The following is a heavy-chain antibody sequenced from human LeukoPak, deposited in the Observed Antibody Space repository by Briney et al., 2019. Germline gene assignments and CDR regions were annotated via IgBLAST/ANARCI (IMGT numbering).Heavy chain of an antibody. V-gene: IGHV3-23*01. D-gene: IGHD3-22*01. J-gene: IGHJ4*02. CDR1: GFTFSSYA. CDR2: ISGSGGST. CDR3: AKDDMIPKLYYFDY. Sequence: PGRSLRLSCAASGFTFSSYAMSWVRQAPGKGLEWVSAISGSGGSTYYADSVKGRFTISRDNSKNTLYLQMNSLRAEDTAVYYCAKDDMIPKLYYFDYWGQGTLVTVSS.